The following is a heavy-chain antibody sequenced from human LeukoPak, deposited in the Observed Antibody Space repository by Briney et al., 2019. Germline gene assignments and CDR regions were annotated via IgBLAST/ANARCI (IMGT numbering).Heavy chain of an antibody. D-gene: IGHD3-10*01. J-gene: IGHJ5*02. CDR3: ARTVPLVRGVIQNWFDP. V-gene: IGHV1-18*01. CDR2: ISAYNGNA. Sequence: ASVKVSCKASGYTFTSYGISWVRQAPGQGLEWMGWISAYNGNANYAQKLQGRVTMTTDTSTSTAYMELRSLRSDDTAVYYCARTVPLVRGVIQNWFDPWGQGTLVTVSS. CDR1: GYTFTSYG.